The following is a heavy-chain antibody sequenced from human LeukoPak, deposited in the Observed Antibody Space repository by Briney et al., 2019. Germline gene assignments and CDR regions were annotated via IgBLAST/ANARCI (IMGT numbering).Heavy chain of an antibody. Sequence: GGSLRLSCAASGFTFSSYGMHWVRQAPGKGLEWVAVIWYDGSNKYYADSVKGRFTISRDNSKNTLYLQMNSLRAEDTAVYYCAKNYYDSSGVDYWGQGTLVTVSS. CDR1: GFTFSSYG. V-gene: IGHV3-33*06. CDR2: IWYDGSNK. D-gene: IGHD3-22*01. CDR3: AKNYYDSSGVDY. J-gene: IGHJ4*02.